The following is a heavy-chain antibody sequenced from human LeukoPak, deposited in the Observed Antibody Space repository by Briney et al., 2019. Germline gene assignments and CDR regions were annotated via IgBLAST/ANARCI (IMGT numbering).Heavy chain of an antibody. J-gene: IGHJ4*02. V-gene: IGHV4-34*01. CDR2: INHSGST. D-gene: IGHD3-16*02. CDR1: GGSFSGYY. Sequence: PSETLSLTCAVYGGSFSGYYWSWIRQPPGKGLEWIGEINHSGSTNYNPSLKSRVTISVDTSKNQFSLKLSSVTAADTAVYYCARRYYDYVWGSYRENLPFDYWGQGTLVTVSS. CDR3: ARRYYDYVWGSYRENLPFDY.